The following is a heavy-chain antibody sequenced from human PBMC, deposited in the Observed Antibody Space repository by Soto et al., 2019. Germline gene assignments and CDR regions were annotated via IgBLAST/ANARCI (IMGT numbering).Heavy chain of an antibody. CDR3: AKPSPPSRKTKLGYCSGGSCYAVAEYFQH. Sequence: GGSLRLSCAASGFTFSSYGMHWVRQAPGKGLEWVAVISYDGSNKYYADSVKGRFTISRDNSKNTLYLQMNSLRAEDTAVYYCAKPSPPSRKTKLGYCSGGSCYAVAEYFQHWGQGTLVTVSS. CDR1: GFTFSSYG. CDR2: ISYDGSNK. J-gene: IGHJ1*01. D-gene: IGHD2-15*01. V-gene: IGHV3-30*18.